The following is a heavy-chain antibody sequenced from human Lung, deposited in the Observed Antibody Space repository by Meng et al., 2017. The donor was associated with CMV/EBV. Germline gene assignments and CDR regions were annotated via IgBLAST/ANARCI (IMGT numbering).Heavy chain of an antibody. Sequence: AHVRGSGPGVGRPPGPLALTCPVSGGSTRSSNWWSWVRQPPGKGLEWIGEIYHSGSTNYNPSLKSRVTISVDKSKNQFSLKLSSVTAADTAVYYCASFPPPGKQWLVTDYWGQGTLVTVSS. D-gene: IGHD6-19*01. CDR3: ASFPPPGKQWLVTDY. V-gene: IGHV4-4*03. CDR2: IYHSGST. CDR1: GGSTRSSNW. J-gene: IGHJ4*02.